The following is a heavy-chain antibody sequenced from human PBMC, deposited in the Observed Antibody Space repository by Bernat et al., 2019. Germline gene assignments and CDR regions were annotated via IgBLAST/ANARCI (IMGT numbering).Heavy chain of an antibody. D-gene: IGHD6-13*01. Sequence: EVQLVESGGGLVQPGGSLRLSCAASGFTFSSYWRHWVRQVPGKGLVWVSRINSDGSSTSYADSVKGRFTISRDNAKNTLYLQMNSLRAEDTAVYYCARMGYSSSWYYFDYWGQGTLVTVSS. V-gene: IGHV3-74*01. CDR3: ARMGYSSSWYYFDY. CDR2: INSDGSST. J-gene: IGHJ4*02. CDR1: GFTFSSYW.